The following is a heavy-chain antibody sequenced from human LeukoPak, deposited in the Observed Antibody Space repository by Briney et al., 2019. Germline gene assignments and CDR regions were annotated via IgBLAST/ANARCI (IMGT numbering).Heavy chain of an antibody. Sequence: GGSLRLSCAASGFTFSSYGMHWVRQAPGKGLEWVAFIRYDGSNKYYADSVKGRFTISRDNSKNTLYLQMNSLRAEDTAVYYCAKDYYDSSGYYYLFDYWGQETLVTVSS. CDR1: GFTFSSYG. V-gene: IGHV3-30*02. D-gene: IGHD3-22*01. CDR3: AKDYYDSSGYYYLFDY. J-gene: IGHJ4*02. CDR2: IRYDGSNK.